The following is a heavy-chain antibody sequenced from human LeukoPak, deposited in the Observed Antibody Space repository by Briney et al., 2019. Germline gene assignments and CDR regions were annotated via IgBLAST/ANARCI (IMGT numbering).Heavy chain of an antibody. CDR3: AKDRKLLWFGEFPYYYYYYMDV. V-gene: IGHV3-53*05. J-gene: IGHJ6*03. CDR1: GFTVSSNY. Sequence: GGSLRLSCAASGFTVSSNYMSWVRQAPGKGLEWVSVIYSGGGTYYADSVKGRFTISKDNSKNTLYLQMNSLRAEDTAVYYCAKDRKLLWFGEFPYYYYYYMDVWGKGTTVTISS. CDR2: IYSGGGT. D-gene: IGHD3-10*01.